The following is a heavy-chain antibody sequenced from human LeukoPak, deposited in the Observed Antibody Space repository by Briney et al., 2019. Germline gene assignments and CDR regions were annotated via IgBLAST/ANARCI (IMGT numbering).Heavy chain of an antibody. CDR3: ARLRYCSSTSCYPFDY. Sequence: GESLKISCKGSGYSFTSYWIGWVRQMPGKGLEWMGIIYPGDSDTRYSPSFQGQVTISADKSISTAYLQWSSLKASDTAMYYCARLRYCSSTSCYPFDYWGQGTLVTVSS. J-gene: IGHJ4*02. D-gene: IGHD2-2*01. V-gene: IGHV5-51*01. CDR1: GYSFTSYW. CDR2: IYPGDSDT.